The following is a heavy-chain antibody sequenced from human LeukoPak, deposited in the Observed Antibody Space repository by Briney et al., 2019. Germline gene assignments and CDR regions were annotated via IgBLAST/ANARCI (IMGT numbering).Heavy chain of an antibody. J-gene: IGHJ6*03. CDR3: ARLSGYGLHYYYYMDV. CDR2: IYHSGST. CDR1: GGSISSSNW. Sequence: SETLSLTCAVSGGSISSSNWWSWVRQPPGKGLEWIGEIYHSGSTNYNPSLKSRVTISVDKSKNQFSLKLSSVTAADTAVYYCARLSGYGLHYYYYMDVWGSGTTVTVSS. V-gene: IGHV4-4*02. D-gene: IGHD5-12*01.